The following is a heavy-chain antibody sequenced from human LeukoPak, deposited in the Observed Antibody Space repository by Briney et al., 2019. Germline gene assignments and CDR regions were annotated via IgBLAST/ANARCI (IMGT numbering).Heavy chain of an antibody. J-gene: IGHJ4*02. CDR3: ARRGIAARLFTH. CDR1: GGSFSGYY. Sequence: SETLSLTCAVYGGSFSGYYWSWIRQPPGKGLEWVGEINHSGSTNYNPSLKSRVTISVDTSKNQFSLKLSSVTAADTAVYYCARRGIAARLFTHWGQGTLVTVSS. V-gene: IGHV4-34*01. D-gene: IGHD6-6*01. CDR2: INHSGST.